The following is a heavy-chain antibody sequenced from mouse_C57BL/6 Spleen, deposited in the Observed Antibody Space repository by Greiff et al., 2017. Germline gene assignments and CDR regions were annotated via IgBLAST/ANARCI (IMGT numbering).Heavy chain of an antibody. CDR2: IDPSDSET. CDR3: ARSKGIDYGNLFDY. CDR1: GYTFTSYW. D-gene: IGHD2-1*01. V-gene: IGHV1-52*01. Sequence: QVQLQQPGAELVRPGSSVKLSCKASGYTFTSYWMHWVKQRPIQGLEWIGNIDPSDSETHYNQKFKDKATLTVDKSSSTAYMQLSSLTSEDSAVYYCARSKGIDYGNLFDYGGQGTTLTVSS. J-gene: IGHJ2*01.